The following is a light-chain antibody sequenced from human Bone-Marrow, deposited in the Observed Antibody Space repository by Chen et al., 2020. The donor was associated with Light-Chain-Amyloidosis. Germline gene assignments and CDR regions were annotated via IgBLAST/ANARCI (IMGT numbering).Light chain of an antibody. Sequence: SYKPTKPPSVSVAPGQPDTITRSGDDLPTKYAYWYQQKPGQAPVLVIHRDTERPSGISERFAGSSSGTTATLTISGVQAEDEADYHCQSADSSGTYEVIFGGGTKLTVL. CDR2: RDT. J-gene: IGLJ2*01. V-gene: IGLV3-25*03. CDR3: QSADSSGTYEVI. CDR1: DLPTKY.